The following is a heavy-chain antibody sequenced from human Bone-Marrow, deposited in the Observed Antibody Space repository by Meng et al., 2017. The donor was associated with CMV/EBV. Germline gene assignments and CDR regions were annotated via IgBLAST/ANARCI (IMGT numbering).Heavy chain of an antibody. Sequence: SETLSLTCTVSGGSISSSSYYWGWIRQPPGKGLEWIGSIYYSGSTYYNPSLKSRATISVDTSKNQFSLKLSSVTAADTAVYYCARRVRSSNWFDPWGQGTRVTGSS. J-gene: IGHJ5*02. CDR2: IYYSGST. CDR1: GGSISSSSYY. D-gene: IGHD2-21*01. V-gene: IGHV4-39*01. CDR3: ARRVRSSNWFDP.